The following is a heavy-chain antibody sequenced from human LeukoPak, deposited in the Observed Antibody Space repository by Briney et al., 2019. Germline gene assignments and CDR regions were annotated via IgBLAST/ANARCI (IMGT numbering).Heavy chain of an antibody. CDR1: GYTLNDLA. D-gene: IGHD4-17*01. Sequence: GASVKVSCKVSGYTLNDLAMHWVRQAPGKGLEWMGGLDPEDGEAIYAQPLQGRVTMTEDTSSDTAYMVLSSLRSEDTAVYYCATRNFGDYGAFDIWGQGTMVTVSS. V-gene: IGHV1-24*01. CDR3: ATRNFGDYGAFDI. J-gene: IGHJ3*02. CDR2: LDPEDGEA.